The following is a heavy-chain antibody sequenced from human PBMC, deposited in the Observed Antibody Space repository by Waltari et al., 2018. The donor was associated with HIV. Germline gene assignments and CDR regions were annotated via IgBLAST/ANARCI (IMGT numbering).Heavy chain of an antibody. Sequence: QVTLRESGPALVKPTQTLTLTCTFSGFSLSTSGMCVSWIRQPPGKALEWLARIDWDDDKYYSTSLKTRLTISKDTSKNQVVLTMTNMDPVDTATYYCARIRMGITIQGYYYGMDVWGQGTTVTVSS. V-gene: IGHV2-70*15. CDR1: GFSLSTSGMC. CDR3: ARIRMGITIQGYYYGMDV. CDR2: IDWDDDK. J-gene: IGHJ6*02. D-gene: IGHD3-9*01.